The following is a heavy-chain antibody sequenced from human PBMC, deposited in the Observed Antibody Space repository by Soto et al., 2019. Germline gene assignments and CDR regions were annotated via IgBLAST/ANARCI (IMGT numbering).Heavy chain of an antibody. J-gene: IGHJ5*02. V-gene: IGHV4-31*03. CDR1: GGSISSGGYY. CDR3: ARGPMRAWFDP. Sequence: SETLSLTCTVSGGSISSGGYYWSWIRQHPGKGLEWIGYIYYSGSTYYNPSLKSRVTISVDTSKNQFSLKLSSVTAADTAVYYCARGPMRAWFDPWGQGTLVTVSS. CDR2: IYYSGST.